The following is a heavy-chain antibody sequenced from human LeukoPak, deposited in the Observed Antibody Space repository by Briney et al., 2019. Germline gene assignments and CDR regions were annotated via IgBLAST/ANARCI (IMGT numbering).Heavy chain of an antibody. CDR3: ARDNPRNDAFDI. CDR2: ISSSSSYI. CDR1: GFTFKTYT. D-gene: IGHD1-14*01. V-gene: IGHV3-21*01. J-gene: IGHJ3*02. Sequence: GGSLRLSCAASGFTFKTYTMHWVRQAPGMGLEWVSSISSSSSYIFYVDSVKGRFTISRDNAKNSLYLQMNSLRAEDTAVYYCARDNPRNDAFDIWGQGTMVTVSS.